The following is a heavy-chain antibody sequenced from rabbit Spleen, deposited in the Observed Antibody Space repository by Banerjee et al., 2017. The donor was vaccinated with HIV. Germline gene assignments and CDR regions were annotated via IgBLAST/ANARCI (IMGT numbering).Heavy chain of an antibody. D-gene: IGHD3-1*01. V-gene: IGHV1S45*01. CDR3: ARDPSSDVISPYGVYGMDL. Sequence: EQLVESGGGLVQPEGSLTLTCTASGFSFSQFYYMCWVRQAPGKRPEWIACIYAGEGDRTYYAKWANGRVSISKTSSTTVTLQMTSLTAADTATYFCARDPSSDVISPYGVYGMDLWGPGTLVTVS. CDR2: IYAGEGDRT. J-gene: IGHJ6*01. CDR1: GFSFSQFYY.